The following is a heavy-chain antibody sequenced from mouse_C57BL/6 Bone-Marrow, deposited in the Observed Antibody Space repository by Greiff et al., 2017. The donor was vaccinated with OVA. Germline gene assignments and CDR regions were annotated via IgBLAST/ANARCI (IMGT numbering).Heavy chain of an antibody. CDR3: ARDYYYGNYVDWYFDV. CDR1: GYTFTSYW. V-gene: IGHV1-53*01. CDR2: INPSNGGT. D-gene: IGHD2-1*01. J-gene: IGHJ1*03. Sequence: VQLQQPGTELVKPGASVKLSCKASGYTFTSYWMHWVKQRPGQGLEWIGNINPSNGGTNYNEKFKSKATLTVDKSSSTAYMQLSSLTSEDSAVYYCARDYYYGNYVDWYFDVWGTGTTVTVSS.